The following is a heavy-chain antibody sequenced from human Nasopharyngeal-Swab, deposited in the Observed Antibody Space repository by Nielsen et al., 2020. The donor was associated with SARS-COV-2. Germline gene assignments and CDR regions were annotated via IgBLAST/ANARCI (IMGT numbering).Heavy chain of an antibody. D-gene: IGHD3-10*01. V-gene: IGHV4-34*01. CDR3: ASSPLWFGEPEHGMDV. CDR2: INHSGST. Sequence: WIRQSPGKGLEWIGEINHSGSTNYNPPLKRRVTISVDTSKNQFSLKLSYVTAADTAVYYCASSPLWFGEPEHGMDVWGQGTTVTVSS. J-gene: IGHJ6*02.